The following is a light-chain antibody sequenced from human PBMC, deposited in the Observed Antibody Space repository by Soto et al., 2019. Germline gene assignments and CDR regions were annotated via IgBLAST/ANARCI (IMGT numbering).Light chain of an antibody. CDR3: CSYAGSYFYV. CDR2: DVS. CDR1: SSDVGGYNY. J-gene: IGLJ1*01. V-gene: IGLV2-11*01. Sequence: QSALTQPHSVSGSPGQSVTISCTGTSSDVGGYNYVSWYQQHPGKAPKLMIYDVSKRPSGVPDRFSGSKSGNTASLTISGLQAEDEADYYCCSYAGSYFYVFGTGTKVT.